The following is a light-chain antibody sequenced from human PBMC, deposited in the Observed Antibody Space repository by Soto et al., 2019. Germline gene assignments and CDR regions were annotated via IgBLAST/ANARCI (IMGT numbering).Light chain of an antibody. J-gene: IGKJ1*01. Sequence: EIVLTQSPGTLSLSPGERATLSCRASQSVTSTYLAWYQQKPGQPPLLLIYGASSRATGIPDRFSGSGSVTDFTLTISRLAPEDFAVYYCQQYGSSPLTFGQGTKVEIK. CDR1: QSVTSTY. CDR3: QQYGSSPLT. CDR2: GAS. V-gene: IGKV3-20*01.